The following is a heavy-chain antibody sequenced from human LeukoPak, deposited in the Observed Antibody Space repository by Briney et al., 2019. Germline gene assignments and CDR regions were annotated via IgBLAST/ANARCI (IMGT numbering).Heavy chain of an antibody. CDR2: IIPIFGTA. Sequence: SVKVSCKASGGTFSSYAISWVRQAPGQGLEWMGRIIPIFGTANYAQKFQGGVTITTDESTSTAYMELSSLRSEDTAVYYCARGGAIVGATLVYWGQGTLVTVSS. V-gene: IGHV1-69*05. D-gene: IGHD1-26*01. CDR1: GGTFSSYA. CDR3: ARGGAIVGATLVY. J-gene: IGHJ4*02.